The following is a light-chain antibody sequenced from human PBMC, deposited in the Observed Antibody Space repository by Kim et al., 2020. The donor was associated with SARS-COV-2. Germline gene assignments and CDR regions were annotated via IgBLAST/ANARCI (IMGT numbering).Light chain of an antibody. J-gene: IGKJ1*01. CDR2: DAS. CDR3: QQYNNWPLL. V-gene: IGKV3-15*01. Sequence: EIVMTQSPATLSVSPGERATLSCRASQSVSNNLAWYQQKPGQAPRVVIYDASTRATGIPARFSGSGSGTEFTLTISSLQSEDFAVYYCQQYNNWPLLFGQGTKVDIK. CDR1: QSVSNN.